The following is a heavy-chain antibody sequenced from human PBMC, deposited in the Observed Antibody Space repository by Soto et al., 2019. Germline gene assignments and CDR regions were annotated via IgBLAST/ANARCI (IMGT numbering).Heavy chain of an antibody. CDR2: INAGKGYT. CDR3: ARNILGGTTDY. J-gene: IGHJ4*02. Sequence: GASVKVSCKASGYTFTDHAIHWVRQAPGQGLEWLGWINAGKGYTKYPQRFQGRVTITRDTSASTAYMELSSLRSEDTAVYYCARNILGGTTDYWGPGTLVTVSS. D-gene: IGHD1-7*01. V-gene: IGHV1-3*01. CDR1: GYTFTDHA.